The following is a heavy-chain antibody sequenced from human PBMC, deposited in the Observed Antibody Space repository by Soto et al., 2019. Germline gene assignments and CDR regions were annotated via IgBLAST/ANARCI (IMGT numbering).Heavy chain of an antibody. CDR2: IYYSGST. CDR1: GXSISSYY. V-gene: IGHV4-59*01. J-gene: IGHJ6*02. CDR3: ARSSWLHYYGMDV. Sequence: LSLTFTVSGXSISSYYWSWIRQPPGKGLEWIGYIYYSGSTNYNPSLKSRVTISVDTSKNQFSLKLSSVTAADTAVYYCARSSWLHYYGMDVWGQGTTVTVSS. D-gene: IGHD3-22*01.